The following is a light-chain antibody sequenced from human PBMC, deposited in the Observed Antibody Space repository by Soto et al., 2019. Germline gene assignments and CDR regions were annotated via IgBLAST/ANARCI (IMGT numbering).Light chain of an antibody. J-gene: IGKJ2*01. V-gene: IGKV3-20*01. CDR3: QRFDNSPPYT. CDR1: QSVSARY. CDR2: ATS. Sequence: EFVLTQSPDTLSLSPGERATLSCRASQSVSARYIAWYQQKPGQAPRLLIYATSSRATGIPDRFRGSGSGTDFSLSISRVEPEDFAVYFCQRFDNSPPYTFGQGTKLEIK.